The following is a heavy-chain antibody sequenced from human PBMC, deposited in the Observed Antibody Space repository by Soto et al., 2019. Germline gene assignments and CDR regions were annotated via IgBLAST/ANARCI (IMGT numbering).Heavy chain of an antibody. CDR3: ARRSTMVRGVTGFDY. J-gene: IGHJ4*02. CDR1: GGTVSSGGYY. V-gene: IGHV4-61*08. D-gene: IGHD3-10*01. CDR2: ISSRGSA. Sequence: PSATLSLTYAVSGGTVSSGGYYWSWIRQPPGKGLEWIGYISSRGSANYNPSLKSRVTISVDTSKNQFSLKLSSVTAADTAVYYCARRSTMVRGVTGFDYWGQGILVTVSS.